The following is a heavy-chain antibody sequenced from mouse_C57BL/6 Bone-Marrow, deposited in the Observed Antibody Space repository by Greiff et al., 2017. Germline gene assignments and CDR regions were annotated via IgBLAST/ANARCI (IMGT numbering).Heavy chain of an antibody. V-gene: IGHV1-55*01. Sequence: QVQLQQPGAELVKPGASVKMSCKASGYTFTSYWITWVKQRPGQGLEWIGEIYPGSGSTNYNEKFKSKATRTVDTSSSTAYMQLSSLTSEDAAVYYCARPYYSNYWYFDVWGTGTTVTVSA. D-gene: IGHD2-5*01. CDR1: GYTFTSYW. CDR2: IYPGSGST. CDR3: ARPYYSNYWYFDV. J-gene: IGHJ1*03.